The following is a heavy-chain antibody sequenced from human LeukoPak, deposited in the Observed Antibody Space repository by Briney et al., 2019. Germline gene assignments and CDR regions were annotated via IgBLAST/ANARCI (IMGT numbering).Heavy chain of an antibody. CDR1: GGSISSYY. Sequence: SETLSLTCTVSGGSISSYYWSWIRQPAGEGLEWIGRIYTSGSTNYNPSLKSRVTMSVDTSKNQFSLKLSSVTAADTAVYYCARDLYSSSRPGDDAFDIWGQGTMVTVSS. D-gene: IGHD6-13*01. J-gene: IGHJ3*02. CDR3: ARDLYSSSRPGDDAFDI. CDR2: IYTSGST. V-gene: IGHV4-4*07.